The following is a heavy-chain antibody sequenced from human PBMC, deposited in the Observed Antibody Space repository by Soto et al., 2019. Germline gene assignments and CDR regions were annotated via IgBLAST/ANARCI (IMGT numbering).Heavy chain of an antibody. J-gene: IGHJ5*02. CDR3: ARSRGLLTTELNWFDP. CDR1: GGSISSYY. D-gene: IGHD4-4*01. Sequence: SETLSLTCTVSGGSISSYYWSWIRQPPGKGLEWIGYIYYSGSTNYNPSLKSRVTISVDTSKNQFSLKLSSVTAADTAVYYCARSRGLLTTELNWFDPWGQGTLVTVSS. CDR2: IYYSGST. V-gene: IGHV4-59*01.